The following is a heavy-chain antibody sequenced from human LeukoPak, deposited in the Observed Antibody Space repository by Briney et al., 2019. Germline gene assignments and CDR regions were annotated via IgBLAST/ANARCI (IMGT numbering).Heavy chain of an antibody. CDR2: IYYSGST. CDR1: GGSISSYY. D-gene: IGHD3-22*01. Sequence: PSETLSLTCTVSGGSISSYYWSWIRQPPGKGLEWIGYIYYSGSTNYNPSLKSRVTISVNTSKNQISLKLSSVTAADTAVYYCARRLVMAYYYDSSGYYEDYWGQGTLVTVSS. J-gene: IGHJ4*02. CDR3: ARRLVMAYYYDSSGYYEDY. V-gene: IGHV4-59*12.